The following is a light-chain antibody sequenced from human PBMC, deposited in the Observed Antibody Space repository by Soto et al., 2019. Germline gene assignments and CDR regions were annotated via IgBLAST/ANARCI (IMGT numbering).Light chain of an antibody. J-gene: IGLJ1*01. CDR3: SSYAGSNNFV. Sequence: QSALTQPPSVSGSPGQSVTISCSGTIDDVTAYYRVSWYQQTPGTAPKLMIYDVSNRPSGVPDRFSGSRSGNTASLTISGLQAEDEGDYYCSSYAGSNNFVFGTGTKLTVL. CDR2: DVS. CDR1: IDDVTAYYR. V-gene: IGLV2-18*02.